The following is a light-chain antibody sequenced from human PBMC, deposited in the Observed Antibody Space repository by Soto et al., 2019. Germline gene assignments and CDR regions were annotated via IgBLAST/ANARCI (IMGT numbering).Light chain of an antibody. V-gene: IGLV4-69*01. J-gene: IGLJ2*01. Sequence: QPVLTQSPSASASLGASVTLTCTLSSGHSSYAIAWHQQQPEKGPRSLMKLNSDGSHSKGDGIPDRFSGSSSGTERYLTISSLQSEDEADYYCQTWVTGIQVFGGGTKLTVL. CDR1: SGHSSYA. CDR2: LNSDGSH. CDR3: QTWVTGIQV.